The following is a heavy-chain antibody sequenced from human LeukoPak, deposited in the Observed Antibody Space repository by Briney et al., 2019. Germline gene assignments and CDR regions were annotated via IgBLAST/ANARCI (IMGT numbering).Heavy chain of an antibody. D-gene: IGHD4-23*01. V-gene: IGHV1-2*02. CDR3: GRGCGNRWVKEGVRLGD. CDR1: VYTFTYYY. CDR2: INTKSGGT. J-gene: IGHJ4*02. Sequence: ASVTVSYTASVYTFTYYYIHWVRQAPGQGLEWMGWINTKSGGTNYEQKSHGRVTMTSDTSISKAYMDLSSLRSGHTALDYWGRGCGNRWVKEGVRLGDWGQGTLVTVSS.